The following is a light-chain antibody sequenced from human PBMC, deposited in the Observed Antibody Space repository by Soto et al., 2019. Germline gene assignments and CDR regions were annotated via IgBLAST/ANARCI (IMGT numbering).Light chain of an antibody. V-gene: IGKV1-27*01. J-gene: IGKJ1*01. CDR1: RDISNY. CDR2: GAS. Sequence: DIQVTQSPSSLSASLGDRVIITCRASRDISNYLAWYQQKPGQVPRLLISGASTLHSGVPSRFSGSGSGTDFTLTITSLQPEDIATYYCQQSYSTPRTFGQGTKVHVK. CDR3: QQSYSTPRT.